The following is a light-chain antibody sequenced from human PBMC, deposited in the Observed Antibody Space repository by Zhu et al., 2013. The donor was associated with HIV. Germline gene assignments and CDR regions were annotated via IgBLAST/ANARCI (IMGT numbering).Light chain of an antibody. Sequence: DIVMTQSPDSLAVSLGERATINCKSSQSVLYSSNNHNYLAWYQQKPGQPPKLLIHWASTRESGVPDRFSGSGSGTDFTLTISSLQAEDLAVYYCLQYHIIPWTFGQGTKVEIK. J-gene: IGKJ1*01. CDR3: LQYHIIPWT. CDR2: WAS. CDR1: QSVLYSSNNHNY. V-gene: IGKV4-1*01.